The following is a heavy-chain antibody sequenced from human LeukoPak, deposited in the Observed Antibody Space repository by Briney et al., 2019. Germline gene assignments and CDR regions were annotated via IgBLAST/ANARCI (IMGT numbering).Heavy chain of an antibody. J-gene: IGHJ5*02. CDR1: GFTFSRYW. V-gene: IGHV3-74*01. CDR3: ARVLSGSWDWFDP. Sequence: GESLRLSCAASGFTFSRYWIHWVRQAPGKGLEWVSRINPDGSTTTYADSVKGRFTISRDNAKNTVYLQMNSLRAEDTAVYYCARVLSGSWDWFDPWGQGTPVTVSS. D-gene: IGHD3-22*01. CDR2: INPDGSTT.